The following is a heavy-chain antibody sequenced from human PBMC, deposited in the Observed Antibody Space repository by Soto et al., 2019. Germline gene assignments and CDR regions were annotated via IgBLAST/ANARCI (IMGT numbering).Heavy chain of an antibody. CDR3: GVHLGQKYYTMDV. J-gene: IGHJ6*02. CDR2: ITGSGKSA. CDR1: GFTFSTFV. Sequence: PGGSLRLSCAASGFTFSTFVMTGVRQVPGEGLEWVSSITGSGKSAYYADSVKGRVTISRDNSKNTLYLQISSLGVDDTAVYHSGVHLGQKYYTMDVWRQGTPVTVSS. V-gene: IGHV3-23*01.